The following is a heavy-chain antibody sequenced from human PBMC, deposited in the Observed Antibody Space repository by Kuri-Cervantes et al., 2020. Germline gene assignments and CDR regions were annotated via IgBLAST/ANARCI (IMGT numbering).Heavy chain of an antibody. CDR2: INTDGSST. CDR1: GFTFSNYW. CDR3: ARDSNWNDDGIDY. V-gene: IGHV3-74*01. J-gene: IGHJ4*02. Sequence: GESLKISCAASGFTFSNYWMHWVRQGSGKGLVWVSRINTDGSSTRNADSVKGRFTISRDNAKNTLYLQMNSLRAEDTAVYYCARDSNWNDDGIDYWGQGTLVTVSS. D-gene: IGHD1-20*01.